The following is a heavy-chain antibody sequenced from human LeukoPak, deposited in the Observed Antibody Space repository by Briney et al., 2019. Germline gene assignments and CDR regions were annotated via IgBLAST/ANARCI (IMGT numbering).Heavy chain of an antibody. V-gene: IGHV4-39*01. CDR1: GGSISSSIYY. D-gene: IGHD2-2*01. J-gene: IGHJ4*02. Sequence: PSETLSLTCTVSGGSISSSIYYWGWIRQPPGKGLEWIGSIYYSGSTYYNPSLKSRVTISVDTSKNQFSLKLKSLTAADMVGDYCVRLVDCSSTCCYDHWGQGTLVTVSS. CDR3: VRLVDCSSTCCYDH. CDR2: IYYSGST.